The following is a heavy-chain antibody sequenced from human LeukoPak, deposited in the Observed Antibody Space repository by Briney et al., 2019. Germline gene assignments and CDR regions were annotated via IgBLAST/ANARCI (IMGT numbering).Heavy chain of an antibody. Sequence: GGSLRLSCAASGFTFSASPIHWVRQASGKGLEWGGRITGTHATAYSATLKGRFTISRDDSKYTTFLQMNSLETEDTAVYYCARDSSVGMVPHDWGWYFDLWGRGTLVTVSS. D-gene: IGHD7-27*01. V-gene: IGHV3-73*01. CDR1: GFTFSASP. CDR2: ITGTHAT. CDR3: ARDSSVGMVPHDWGWYFDL. J-gene: IGHJ2*01.